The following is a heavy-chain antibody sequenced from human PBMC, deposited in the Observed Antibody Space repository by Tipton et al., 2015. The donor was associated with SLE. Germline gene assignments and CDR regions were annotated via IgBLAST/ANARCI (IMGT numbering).Heavy chain of an antibody. J-gene: IGHJ3*02. V-gene: IGHV3-21*01. CDR1: GFTFSSYA. D-gene: IGHD5-24*01. CDR2: ISSSSSYI. Sequence: SLRISCAASGFTFSSYAMHWVRQAPGKGLEWVSSISSSSSYIYYADSVEGRFTISRDNAKNSLYLQMNSLRAEDTAVYYCARGERRYGYNSRFGIGGQGTMVTVSS. CDR3: ARGERRYGYNSRFGI.